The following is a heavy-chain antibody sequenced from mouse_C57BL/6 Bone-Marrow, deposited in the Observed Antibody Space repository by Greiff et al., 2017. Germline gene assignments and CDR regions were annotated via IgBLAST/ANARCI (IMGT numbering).Heavy chain of an antibody. CDR2: IHPNSGST. V-gene: IGHV1-64*01. CDR1: GYTFTSYW. Sequence: QVQLQQPGAELVKPGASVKLSCKASGYTFTSYWMHWVKQRPGQGLEWIGMIHPNSGSTNYNEKFKSKATLTVDKSSSTAYMQLSSLTSEDSAVYYCAIYYDYSWFAYWGQGTRVTVSA. J-gene: IGHJ3*01. CDR3: AIYYDYSWFAY. D-gene: IGHD2-4*01.